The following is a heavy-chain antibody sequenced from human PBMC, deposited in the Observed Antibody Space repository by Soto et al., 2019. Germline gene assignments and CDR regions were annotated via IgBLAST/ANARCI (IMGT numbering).Heavy chain of an antibody. D-gene: IGHD3-9*01. V-gene: IGHV1-18*01. J-gene: IGHJ3*01. CDR3: ASDISSFFD. CDR2: INPNNGKT. Sequence: WMRQASGQGLEWMGWINPNNGKTNYVQKFQGRVTVTTDTSTSTAYIELRSLTFEDTAVRECASDISSFFD.